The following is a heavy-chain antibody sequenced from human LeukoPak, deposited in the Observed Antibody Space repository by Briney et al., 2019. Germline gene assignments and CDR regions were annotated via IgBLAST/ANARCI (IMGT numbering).Heavy chain of an antibody. D-gene: IGHD3-22*01. CDR2: IYYSGST. J-gene: IGHJ6*02. V-gene: IGHV4-59*01. Sequence: SETLSLTCTVSGGSISGYYWSWIRQPPGKGLEWIGYIYYSGSTNYNPSLKSRVTISVDTSKNQFSLKLSSVTAADTAVHYCARINYYDSSGYYPLGNYYYGMDVWGQGTTVTVSS. CDR1: GGSISGYY. CDR3: ARINYYDSSGYYPLGNYYYGMDV.